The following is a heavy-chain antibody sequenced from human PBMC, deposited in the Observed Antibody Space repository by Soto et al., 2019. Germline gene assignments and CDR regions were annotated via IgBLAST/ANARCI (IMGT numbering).Heavy chain of an antibody. CDR1: GFSLSTGGVG. V-gene: IGHV2-5*02. Sequence: QITLKESGPTVVKPTQTLTLTCSFSGFSLSTGGVGVGWVRQSPGKALEWVALIYWDDDKRYRPSLRSRLTITKDTSKNQVVLKMTNMKAVDTATSYCAHSAGIMNFDYWGQGTRVTVSS. J-gene: IGHJ4*02. CDR2: IYWDDDK. CDR3: AHSAGIMNFDY. D-gene: IGHD3-16*01.